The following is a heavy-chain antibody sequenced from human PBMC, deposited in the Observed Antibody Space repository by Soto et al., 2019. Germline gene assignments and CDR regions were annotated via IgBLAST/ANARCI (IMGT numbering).Heavy chain of an antibody. Sequence: PGGSLRLSCAASGFTFSSYAMGWVRQAPGKGLEWVSAISGGGGSTYYADSVKGRFTISRDNSKNTLYLQMNSLRAEDTAVYYCAKDIHVLELSLVPPAIVFWGPGPMVTVS. D-gene: IGHD3-16*02. CDR3: AKDIHVLELSLVPPAIVF. J-gene: IGHJ3*01. CDR2: ISGGGGST. CDR1: GFTFSSYA. V-gene: IGHV3-23*01.